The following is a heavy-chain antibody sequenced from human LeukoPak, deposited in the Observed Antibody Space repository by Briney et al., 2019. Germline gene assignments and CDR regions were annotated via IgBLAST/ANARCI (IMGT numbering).Heavy chain of an antibody. CDR1: GFTFSSYA. Sequence: PGGSLRLSCAASGFTFSSYAMSWVRQAPGKGLEWVSYISSSRSTIYYADSVKGRFTISRDNAKNSLYLQMNSLRAEDTAVYYCAREVTMIPRGAFDIWGQGTMVTVSS. CDR2: ISSSRSTI. J-gene: IGHJ3*02. CDR3: AREVTMIPRGAFDI. D-gene: IGHD3-22*01. V-gene: IGHV3-48*01.